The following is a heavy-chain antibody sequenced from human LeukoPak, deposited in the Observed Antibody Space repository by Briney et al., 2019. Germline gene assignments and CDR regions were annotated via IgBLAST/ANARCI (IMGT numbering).Heavy chain of an antibody. D-gene: IGHD2-15*01. CDR2: IWYDGSNK. Sequence: TGGSLRLSCAASGFTFSSYGMHWVRQAPGKGLEWVAVIWYDGSNKYYADSVKGRFTISRDNSKNTLYLQMNSLRAEDTAVYYCARDRSGYCSGGSCYFDYWGQGTLVTVSS. CDR3: ARDRSGYCSGGSCYFDY. CDR1: GFTFSSYG. J-gene: IGHJ4*02. V-gene: IGHV3-33*01.